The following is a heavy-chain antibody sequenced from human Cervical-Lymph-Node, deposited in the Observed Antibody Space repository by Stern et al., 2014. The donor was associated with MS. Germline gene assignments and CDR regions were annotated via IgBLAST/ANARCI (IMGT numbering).Heavy chain of an antibody. Sequence: QLQLQESGPGLVKPSETLSLTCRVSGGSISSSSYYWGWIRQPPGKGLEYIGSIYYTGNTYYTPSLKSRVTISGDTSKTQFSLKLTSVTAADTAVYYCARHQGGASSGYYSPFDYWGQGTLVTVSS. CDR2: IYYTGNT. V-gene: IGHV4-39*01. D-gene: IGHD3-22*01. CDR3: ARHQGGASSGYYSPFDY. CDR1: GGSISSSSYY. J-gene: IGHJ4*02.